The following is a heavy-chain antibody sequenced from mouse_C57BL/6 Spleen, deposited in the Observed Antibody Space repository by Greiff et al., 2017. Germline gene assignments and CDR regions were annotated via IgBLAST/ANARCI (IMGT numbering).Heavy chain of an antibody. V-gene: IGHV1-53*01. CDR2: INPSTGGT. J-gene: IGHJ1*03. CDR3: ARGRDDGYYEYFDV. CDR1: GYTFTSYW. Sequence: QVQLQQPGTELVKPGASVKLSCKASGYTFTSYWMHWVKQRPGQGLEWIGNINPSTGGTTYNEKFKSKATLTVDKSSSTAYMQLSSLTSEDSAVYYCARGRDDGYYEYFDVWGTGTTVTVSS. D-gene: IGHD2-3*01.